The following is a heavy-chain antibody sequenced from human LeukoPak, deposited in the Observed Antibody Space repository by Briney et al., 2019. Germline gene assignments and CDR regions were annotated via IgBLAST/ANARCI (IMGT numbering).Heavy chain of an antibody. V-gene: IGHV1-69*05. CDR3: ARETSTRESDY. J-gene: IGHJ4*02. D-gene: IGHD3-10*01. CDR2: IIPIFGTA. Sequence: ASVKVSCKASGGTFSSYAISWVRQAPGQGLEWMGGIIPIFGTANYAQKFQGRVTITRNTSISTAYMELTSLRSEDTAVYYCARETSTRESDYWGQGTLVTVSS. CDR1: GGTFSSYA.